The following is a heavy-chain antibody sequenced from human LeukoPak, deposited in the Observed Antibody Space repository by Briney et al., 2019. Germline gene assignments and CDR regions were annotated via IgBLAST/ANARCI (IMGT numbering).Heavy chain of an antibody. V-gene: IGHV1-46*01. CDR3: ARVGSLSDCSGGSCYHFDY. CDR2: INPSGGST. Sequence: GASVKVSCKASGYTFTSYYIHWVRQAPGQGLEWMGIINPSGGSTTYAQKFRGRVTMTRDTSITTAYMELSSLRPEDTAVYYCARVGSLSDCSGGSCYHFDYWGQGTLVTVSS. D-gene: IGHD2-15*01. CDR1: GYTFTSYY. J-gene: IGHJ4*02.